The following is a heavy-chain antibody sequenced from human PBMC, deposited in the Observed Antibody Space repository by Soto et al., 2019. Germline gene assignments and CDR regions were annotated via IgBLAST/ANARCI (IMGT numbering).Heavy chain of an antibody. V-gene: IGHV3-53*04. J-gene: IGHJ4*02. CDR1: GFTVSSNY. Sequence: GGSLRLSCAASGFTVSSNYMSWVRQAPGKGLEWVSVIYSDGSTSYADSVKGRFTISRHNSKNMLYLQMNSLRPEDTALYYCARVVYNYASGSYPFDYWGQGTLVTVSS. CDR2: IYSDGST. D-gene: IGHD3-10*01. CDR3: ARVVYNYASGSYPFDY.